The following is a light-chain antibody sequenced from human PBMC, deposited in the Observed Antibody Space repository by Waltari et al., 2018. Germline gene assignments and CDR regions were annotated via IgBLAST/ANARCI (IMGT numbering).Light chain of an antibody. CDR1: ALPKHY. CDR2: EDV. CDR3: YSTDSSGNVQV. V-gene: IGLV3-10*01. J-gene: IGLJ2*01. Sequence: SYELTQPPSVSVSPGQTARITCSGDALPKHYAYWYQQKSGQAPVQVIYEDVKRPSGIPEGFSGASSGTMVTLTISGAQVEDEADYYCYSTDSSGNVQVFGGGTKLTVL.